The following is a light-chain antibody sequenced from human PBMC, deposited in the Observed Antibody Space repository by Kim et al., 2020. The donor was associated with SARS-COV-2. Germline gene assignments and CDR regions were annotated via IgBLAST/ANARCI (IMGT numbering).Light chain of an antibody. CDR2: DND. Sequence: GQKVTNSCSGSNSNIGKNYVSWYQQLPGTAPKLLIYDNDKRHSGIPDRFSGSKSGTSATLDITGLQTGDEADYYCATWDNSLNGLVFGGGTQLTVL. V-gene: IGLV1-51*01. CDR3: ATWDNSLNGLV. CDR1: NSNIGKNY. J-gene: IGLJ2*01.